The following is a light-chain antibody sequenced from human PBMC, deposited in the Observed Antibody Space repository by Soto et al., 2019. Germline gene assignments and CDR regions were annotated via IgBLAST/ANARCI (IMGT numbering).Light chain of an antibody. J-gene: IGLJ1*01. CDR2: DGS. CDR3: QVWHSSGDHCV. Sequence: SYELTQPPSLSVAPGQTARITCGGNNIGSKSVHWCQQKPGQAPVLVVYDGSDRPSGIPERFSGSNSGNTATLTISRVEAGDEADYYCQVWHSSGDHCVFGTGTKLTVL. CDR1: NIGSKS. V-gene: IGLV3-21*02.